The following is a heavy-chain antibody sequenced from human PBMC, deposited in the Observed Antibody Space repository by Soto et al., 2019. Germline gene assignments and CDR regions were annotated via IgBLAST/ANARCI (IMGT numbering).Heavy chain of an antibody. CDR3: ARGLRFIGDVLDVDTAMVTAFDI. D-gene: IGHD5-18*01. J-gene: IGHJ3*02. V-gene: IGHV3-13*01. CDR1: GFTFSSYD. Sequence: GGSLRLSCAASGFTFSSYDMHWVRQATGKGLEWVSAIGTAGDTYYPGSVKGRFTISRENAKNSLYLQMNSLRAGDTAVYYCARGLRFIGDVLDVDTAMVTAFDIWGQGTMVTVSS. CDR2: IGTAGDT.